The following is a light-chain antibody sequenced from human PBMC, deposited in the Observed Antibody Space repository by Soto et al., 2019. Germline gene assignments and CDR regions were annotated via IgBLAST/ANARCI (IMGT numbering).Light chain of an antibody. CDR2: EVR. CDR1: SSDIGGYDY. CDR3: CSYTRTSNHYF. J-gene: IGLJ1*01. V-gene: IGLV2-14*01. Sequence: QSVLTQPASVSGSPGQSITISCTGTSSDIGGYDYVSWYQQRQGKAPKLMIYEVRYRPSGVSNRFSGSKSGNTAYLTISGLQAEDEADYSCCSYTRTSNHYFFGSGTKVTVL.